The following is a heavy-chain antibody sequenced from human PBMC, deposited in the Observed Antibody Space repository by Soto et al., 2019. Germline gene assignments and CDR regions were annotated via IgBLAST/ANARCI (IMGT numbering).Heavy chain of an antibody. J-gene: IGHJ4*02. CDR1: GFTFSDYY. CDR2: ISSSGSTI. V-gene: IGHV3-11*01. CDR3: ARDGATYYYDSSGYFPFDY. Sequence: PGGSLRLSCAASGFTFSDYYMSWIHQAPGKGLEWVSYISSSGSTIYYADSVKGRFTISRDNAKNSLYLQMNSLRAEDTAVYYCARDGATYYYDSSGYFPFDYWGQGTLVTVSS. D-gene: IGHD3-22*01.